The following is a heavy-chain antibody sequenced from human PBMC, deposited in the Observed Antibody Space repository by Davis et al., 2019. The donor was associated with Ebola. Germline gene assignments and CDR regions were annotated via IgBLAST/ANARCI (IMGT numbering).Heavy chain of an antibody. J-gene: IGHJ4*02. Sequence: ASVKVSCKASGYTFTSYYMHWVRQAPGQGLEWMGWMNPNSGNTGYAQKFQGRVTMTRNTSISTAYMELSSLRSEDTAVYYCASFLRDFYGDYVGVNYWGQGTLVTVSS. D-gene: IGHD4-17*01. CDR2: MNPNSGNT. V-gene: IGHV1-8*02. CDR1: GYTFTSYY. CDR3: ASFLRDFYGDYVGVNY.